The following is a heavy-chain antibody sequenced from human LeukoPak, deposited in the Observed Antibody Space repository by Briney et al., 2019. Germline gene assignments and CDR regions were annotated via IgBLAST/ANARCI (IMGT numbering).Heavy chain of an antibody. D-gene: IGHD6-13*01. V-gene: IGHV1-2*02. CDR1: GYTFTGYY. CDR3: ARRSRRWITYSS. Sequence: ASVKVSCKASGYTFTGYYMHWVRQAPGQGLEWMGWINPNSGGTNYAQKFQGRFTMTRDTSISTAYMELSRLRSDDTAVYYCARRSRRWITYSSWGQGTLVTVSS. J-gene: IGHJ4*02. CDR2: INPNSGGT.